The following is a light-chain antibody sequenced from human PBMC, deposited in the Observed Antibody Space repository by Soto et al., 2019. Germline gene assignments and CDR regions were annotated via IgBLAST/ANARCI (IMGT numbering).Light chain of an antibody. CDR2: DVS. CDR1: SSDVGGYNY. CDR3: RSYTSSSDVV. V-gene: IGLV2-14*03. Sequence: QSALTQPASVSGSPGQSITISCTGTSSDVGGYNYVSWYQHHPGKAPKLMIYDVSNRPSGVSNRFSGSKSGNTASLTISGRQAEDEADYYCRSYTSSSDVVFGGGTKLTVL. J-gene: IGLJ2*01.